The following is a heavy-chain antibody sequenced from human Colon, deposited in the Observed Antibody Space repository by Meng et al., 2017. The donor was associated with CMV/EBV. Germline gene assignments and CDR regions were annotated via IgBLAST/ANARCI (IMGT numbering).Heavy chain of an antibody. CDR1: GGSFTTNSYF. CDR2: IYNSGST. V-gene: IGHV4-39*07. D-gene: IGHD3-10*01. CDR3: ARGVLNFFDY. J-gene: IGHJ4*02. Sequence: QLRLEAAGPGLVKPSEPLSLTCSFSGGSFTTNSYFWAWIRQPPGKGLEYIGSIYNSGSTYYNASLKSRVTMSVDTSKNQFSLKLSSVTAADTAKYYCARGVLNFFDYWGQGTLVTVSS.